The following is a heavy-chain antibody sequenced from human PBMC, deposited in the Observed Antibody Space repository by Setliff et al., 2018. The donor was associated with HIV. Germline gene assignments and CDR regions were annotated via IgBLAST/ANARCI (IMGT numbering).Heavy chain of an antibody. CDR2: FDPEDGET. D-gene: IGHD3-10*01. V-gene: IGHV1-24*01. CDR3: ATDLKGSQSYYYGSGRYSGFDP. Sequence: GASVKVSCKVSGYTLTELSMHWVRQAPGKGLEWMGGFDPEDGETIYAQKFQGRVTMTEDTSTDTAYMELSSLRSEDTAVYYCATDLKGSQSYYYGSGRYSGFDPWGQGTLVTVSS. CDR1: GYTLTELS. J-gene: IGHJ5*02.